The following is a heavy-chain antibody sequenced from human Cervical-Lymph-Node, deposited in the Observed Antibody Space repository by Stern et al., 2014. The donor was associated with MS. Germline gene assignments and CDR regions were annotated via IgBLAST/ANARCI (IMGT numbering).Heavy chain of an antibody. Sequence: EVQLEESGGGLVKPGGSLRLSCAASGFAFSSYTMTWVRQSPGKGLEWVSSITSTGSYMYHADSLNGRFTISRDNARNSLFLQMNSLRAEDTAVYYCARDHCGGGSCYKAFDSWGQGTLVTVSS. CDR3: ARDHCGGGSCYKAFDS. D-gene: IGHD2-15*01. CDR2: ITSTGSYM. V-gene: IGHV3-21*01. J-gene: IGHJ4*02. CDR1: GFAFSSYT.